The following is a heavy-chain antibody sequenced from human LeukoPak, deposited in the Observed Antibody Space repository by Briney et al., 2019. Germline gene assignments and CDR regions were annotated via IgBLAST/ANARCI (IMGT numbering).Heavy chain of an antibody. V-gene: IGHV3-21*01. CDR1: GFTFSSYS. CDR3: AREIVVVPAAMIDYYYYMDV. D-gene: IGHD2-2*01. Sequence: GGSLRLSCAASGFTFSSYSMNWVRQAPGKGLEWASSISSSSNYIYYADSVKGRFTISRDNAKNSLYLQMNSLRAEDTAVYYCAREIVVVPAAMIDYYYYMDVWGKGTTVTISS. CDR2: ISSSSNYI. J-gene: IGHJ6*03.